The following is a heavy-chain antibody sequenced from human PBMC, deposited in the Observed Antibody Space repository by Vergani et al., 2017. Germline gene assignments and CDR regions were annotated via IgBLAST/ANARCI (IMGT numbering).Heavy chain of an antibody. Sequence: EVQLLESGGGLVQPGGSRRLSCAGAGFTFDTYTMAYVRQAPGKGLEGVATISSGGGDIFYADSVKGRFTISRDNSKNTLFLQMNSLKAEDTAVYYCTTAWGLYYLHGEYFQYWGRGTLVSVSS. CDR1: GFTFDTYT. CDR2: ISSGGGDI. V-gene: IGHV3-23*01. CDR3: TTAWGLYYLHGEYFQY. D-gene: IGHD3-10*01. J-gene: IGHJ1*01.